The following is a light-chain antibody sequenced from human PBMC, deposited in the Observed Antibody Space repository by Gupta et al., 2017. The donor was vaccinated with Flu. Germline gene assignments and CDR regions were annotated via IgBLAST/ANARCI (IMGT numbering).Light chain of an antibody. J-gene: IGLJ2*01. CDR1: NIGNKN. V-gene: IGLV3-9*01. Sequence: SYDVTQPLSVSVALGQTARLSCGGDNIGNKNVHWYYQKPGQAPVLVIYNDRFRPSGISERFSGSNSGTTAALTITRVQVGDECDYYCQVWDTNTVFGGGTKLTVL. CDR2: NDR. CDR3: QVWDTNTV.